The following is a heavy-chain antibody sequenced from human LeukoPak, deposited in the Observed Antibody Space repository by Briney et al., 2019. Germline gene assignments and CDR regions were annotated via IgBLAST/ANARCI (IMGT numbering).Heavy chain of an antibody. V-gene: IGHV3-48*03. Sequence: PGGSLRLSCAASGFTFSSYEMNWVRQAPGKGLEWVSYISSSGSTIYYADSVKGRFTISRDNAKNSLYLQMNSLRAEDTAVYYCARDYSPVGGDLSRFYYYYGMDVWGQGTTVTVSS. J-gene: IGHJ6*02. CDR2: ISSSGSTI. D-gene: IGHD3-16*01. CDR1: GFTFSSYE. CDR3: ARDYSPVGGDLSRFYYYYGMDV.